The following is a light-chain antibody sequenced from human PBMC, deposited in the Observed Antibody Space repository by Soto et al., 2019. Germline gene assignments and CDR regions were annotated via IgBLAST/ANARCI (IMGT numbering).Light chain of an antibody. CDR2: DAS. Sequence: EIVLTQPPATLSLSPGERATLPCRASQSVGSSLGWYQQKPGQAPRLLIYDASKRAAGIPARFSGSGSGTDFTLSISNLESEDFAVYFCQQRSDWPRTFGQGTKVEVK. CDR3: QQRSDWPRT. CDR1: QSVGSS. V-gene: IGKV3-11*01. J-gene: IGKJ1*01.